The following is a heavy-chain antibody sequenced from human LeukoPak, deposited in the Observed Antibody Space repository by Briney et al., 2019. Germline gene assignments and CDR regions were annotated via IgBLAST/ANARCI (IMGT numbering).Heavy chain of an antibody. V-gene: IGHV4-4*02. Sequence: TSGGSLRLSCGASGFTFSSYGMHWVRQPPGKGREWIGEIYHSGSTNYNPSLKSRVTISVDKSKNQFSLKLSSVTAADTAVYYCARLPYYYYGMDVWGQGTTVTVSS. J-gene: IGHJ6*02. CDR2: IYHSGST. CDR1: GFTFSSYG. CDR3: ARLPYYYYGMDV.